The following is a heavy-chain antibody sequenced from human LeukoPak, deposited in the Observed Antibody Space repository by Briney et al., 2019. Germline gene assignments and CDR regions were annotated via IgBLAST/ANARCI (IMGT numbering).Heavy chain of an antibody. V-gene: IGHV3-11*05. D-gene: IGHD6-13*01. CDR1: GFTFSDYY. CDR2: ISSSSSYT. CDR3: AGGTQQQLVRLDY. Sequence: GGSLRLSCAASGFTFSDYYMSWIRQAPGKGLEWVSYISSSSSYTNYADSVKGRFTISRDNAKNSLYLQMNSLRAEDTAVYYCAGGTQQQLVRLDYWGQGTLVTVSS. J-gene: IGHJ4*02.